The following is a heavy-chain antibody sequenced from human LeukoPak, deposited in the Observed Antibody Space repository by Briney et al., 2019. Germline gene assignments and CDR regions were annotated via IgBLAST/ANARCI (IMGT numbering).Heavy chain of an antibody. CDR1: GYTFTGYY. CDR3: ARGADSSWYLRGPYYFDY. CDR2: IIPIFGTA. V-gene: IGHV1-69*05. D-gene: IGHD6-13*01. Sequence: ASVKVSCKASGYTFTGYYMHWVRQAPGQGLEWMGGIIPIFGTANYAQKFQGRVTITTDESTSTAYMELSSLRSEDTAVYYCARGADSSWYLRGPYYFDYWGQGTLVTVSS. J-gene: IGHJ4*02.